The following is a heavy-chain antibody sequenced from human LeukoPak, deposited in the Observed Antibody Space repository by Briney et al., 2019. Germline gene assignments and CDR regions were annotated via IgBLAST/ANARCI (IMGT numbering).Heavy chain of an antibody. D-gene: IGHD3-22*01. CDR1: GFTFSDYY. CDR2: ISSSGSTI. Sequence: AGSLRLSCAASGFTFSDYYMSWIRQAAGKGLEWVSYISSSGSTIYYADSVKCRFTISRDNAKNSLYLQMNSLRAEDTAVYYCARWVLYDSSSRAFDIWGQGTMVTVSS. CDR3: ARWVLYDSSSRAFDI. J-gene: IGHJ3*02. V-gene: IGHV3-11*04.